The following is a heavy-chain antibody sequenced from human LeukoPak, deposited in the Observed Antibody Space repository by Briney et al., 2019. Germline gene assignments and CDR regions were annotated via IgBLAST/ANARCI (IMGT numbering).Heavy chain of an antibody. Sequence: GGSLRLSCAASGFTFSSYAMSWVRQAPGKGLEWVSAISGSGGSTYYADSVKGRFTISRDNSKNTLYLQMNSLRAEDTAVYYCAKDTPPDSSGYYYVLALDYWGQGTLVTVSS. V-gene: IGHV3-23*01. D-gene: IGHD3-22*01. J-gene: IGHJ4*02. CDR2: ISGSGGST. CDR1: GFTFSSYA. CDR3: AKDTPPDSSGYYYVLALDY.